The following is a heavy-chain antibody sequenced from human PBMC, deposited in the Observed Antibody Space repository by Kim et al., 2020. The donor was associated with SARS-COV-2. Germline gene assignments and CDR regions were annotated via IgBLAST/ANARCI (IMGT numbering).Heavy chain of an antibody. CDR2: ISSSSSYI. D-gene: IGHD6-13*01. CDR1: GFTFSSYS. V-gene: IGHV3-21*01. J-gene: IGHJ6*02. CDR3: ASLHSSSSWPYYYYGMDV. Sequence: GGSLRLSCAASGFTFSSYSMNWVRQAPGKGLEWVSSISSSSSYIYYADSVKGRFTISRDNAKNSLYLQMNSLRAEDTAVYYCASLHSSSSWPYYYYGMDVWGQGTTVTVSS.